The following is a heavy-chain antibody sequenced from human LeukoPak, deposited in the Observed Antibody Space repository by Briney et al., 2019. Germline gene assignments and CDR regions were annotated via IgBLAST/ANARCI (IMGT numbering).Heavy chain of an antibody. D-gene: IGHD5-18*01. CDR2: IYYSGST. CDR3: ASLGDDTAMVTYCYYGMDV. Sequence: ASETLSLTCTVSGGSISSSSYYWGWIRQPPGKGLEWIGSIYYSGSTYYNPSLKSRVTISVDTSKNQFSLKLSSVTAADTAVYYCASLGDDTAMVTYCYYGMDVWGQGTTVTVSS. J-gene: IGHJ6*02. V-gene: IGHV4-39*01. CDR1: GGSISSSSYY.